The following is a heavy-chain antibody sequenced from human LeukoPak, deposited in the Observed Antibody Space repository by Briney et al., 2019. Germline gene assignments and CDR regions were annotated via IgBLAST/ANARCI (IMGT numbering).Heavy chain of an antibody. J-gene: IGHJ4*02. Sequence: GGSLRLSCAASGFTFSSSAMSWVRQAPGKGLEWVSSISGSGSGGSTYYADSVKGRFTISRDNAKNSLYLQMNSLRAEDTAVYYCARDGPGGKGDYWGQGTLVTVSS. V-gene: IGHV3-23*01. CDR2: ISGSGSGGST. CDR3: ARDGPGGKGDY. CDR1: GFTFSSSA. D-gene: IGHD4-23*01.